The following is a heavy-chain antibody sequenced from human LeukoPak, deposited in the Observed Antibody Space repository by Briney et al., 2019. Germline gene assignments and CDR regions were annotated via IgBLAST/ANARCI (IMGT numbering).Heavy chain of an antibody. CDR1: RGSFSSGGYY. D-gene: IGHD4-11*01. Sequence: SETLSLTCTASRGSFSSGGYYWSWIRQHPGKGLEWIGYIHYSGSTYYNPSLKSRVTISVDTSKKQFSLKMNSVTAADTAVYYCARSLTNSFDYWGQGTLVTVSS. J-gene: IGHJ4*02. V-gene: IGHV4-31*03. CDR3: ARSLTNSFDY. CDR2: IHYSGST.